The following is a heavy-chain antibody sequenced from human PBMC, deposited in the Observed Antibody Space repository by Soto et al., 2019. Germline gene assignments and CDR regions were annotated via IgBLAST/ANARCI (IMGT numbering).Heavy chain of an antibody. Sequence: PSETLSLTCTVSGGSISSYYWSWIRQPPGKGLEWIGYIYYSGSTNYNPSLKSRVTISVDTSKNQFSLKLSSVTAADTAVYYCARHIGGSGSYPLNYYYYYMDVWGKGTTVTVSS. CDR1: GGSISSYY. J-gene: IGHJ6*03. CDR3: ARHIGGSGSYPLNYYYYYMDV. D-gene: IGHD3-10*01. V-gene: IGHV4-59*08. CDR2: IYYSGST.